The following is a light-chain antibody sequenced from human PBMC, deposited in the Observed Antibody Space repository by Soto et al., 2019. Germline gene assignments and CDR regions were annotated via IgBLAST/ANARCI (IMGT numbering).Light chain of an antibody. J-gene: IGKJ5*01. V-gene: IGKV1-39*01. Sequence: DIQMTQSPSSLSASLGDRVTITCRASQTISNYLNWYQQKSGRDAELLVYAASNLQSGVPSRFTGSGSGTHFTLTISGLEPADFATYFCQQSYNTPITFGQGTRLETK. CDR2: AAS. CDR3: QQSYNTPIT. CDR1: QTISNY.